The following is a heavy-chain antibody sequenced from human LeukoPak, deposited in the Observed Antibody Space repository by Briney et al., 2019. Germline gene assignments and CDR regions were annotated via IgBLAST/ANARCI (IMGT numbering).Heavy chain of an antibody. J-gene: IGHJ5*02. D-gene: IGHD3-22*01. Sequence: SETLSLTCTVSGDSVTNTRYYWGWIRQPPGKGLEWIGTIYYSGSTNYNPSLKSRVTISVDTSKNQFSLRLSSVTAADTAVYYCARAAPPYYDSSGYRLDPWGQGTLVTVSS. V-gene: IGHV4-39*07. CDR2: IYYSGST. CDR3: ARAAPPYYDSSGYRLDP. CDR1: GDSVTNTRYY.